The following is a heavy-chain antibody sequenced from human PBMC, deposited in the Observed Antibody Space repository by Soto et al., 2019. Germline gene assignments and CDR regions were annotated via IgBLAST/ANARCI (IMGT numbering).Heavy chain of an antibody. CDR2: INVYNGNT. J-gene: IGHJ4*02. V-gene: IGHV1-18*01. Sequence: GASVKVSCKASGYTFTTYGISWVRQAPGQGLEWMGWINVYNGNTKYAQRLQDRITMTTDTSTTTAYMELRSLRSDDTAVYYCARGGTSWYYSHFWGQGTPVTVSS. CDR1: GYTFTTYG. CDR3: ARGGTSWYYSHF. D-gene: IGHD6-13*01.